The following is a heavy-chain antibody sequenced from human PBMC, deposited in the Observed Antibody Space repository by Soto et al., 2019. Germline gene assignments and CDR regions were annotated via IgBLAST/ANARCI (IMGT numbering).Heavy chain of an antibody. D-gene: IGHD1-26*01. CDR3: ARVMVGATTRAFDI. CDR1: GFTFSSYS. J-gene: IGHJ3*02. Sequence: EVQLVESEGGLVKPGGSLRLSCAASGFTFSSYSMNWVHQAPGKGLEWVSSISSSSSYIYYTDSVKGRFTISRDNAKNSLYLQMNSLRAEDTAVYYCARVMVGATTRAFDIWGQGTMVTVSS. V-gene: IGHV3-21*01. CDR2: ISSSSSYI.